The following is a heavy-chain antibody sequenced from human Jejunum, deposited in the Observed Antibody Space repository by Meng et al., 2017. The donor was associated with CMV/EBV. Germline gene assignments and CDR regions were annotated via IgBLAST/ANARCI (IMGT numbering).Heavy chain of an antibody. CDR2: IYYSGST. CDR1: GGSISSTYY. Sequence: CRVSGGSISSTYYWGWVRQSPGKGLEWIGSIYYSGSTYYNPSLKSRVAMSVDTSRNQFSLKLSSVTAADTAVYYCARRGEWWYLDYWGQGTLVTVSS. V-gene: IGHV4-39*01. J-gene: IGHJ4*02. D-gene: IGHD2-15*01. CDR3: ARRGEWWYLDY.